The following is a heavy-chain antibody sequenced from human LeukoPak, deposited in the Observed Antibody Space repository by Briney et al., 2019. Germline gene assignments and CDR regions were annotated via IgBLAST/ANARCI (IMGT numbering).Heavy chain of an antibody. Sequence: ASVKVSCKASGGTFSSYAISWVRQAPGQGLEWMGGIIPIFGTANYAQKFQGRVTITADESTSTAYMELSSLRSEDTAVYYCARSPMGYYDSRGFHQGGDWGQGTLVTVSS. V-gene: IGHV1-69*13. D-gene: IGHD3-22*01. CDR3: ARSPMGYYDSRGFHQGGD. J-gene: IGHJ4*02. CDR2: IIPIFGTA. CDR1: GGTFSSYA.